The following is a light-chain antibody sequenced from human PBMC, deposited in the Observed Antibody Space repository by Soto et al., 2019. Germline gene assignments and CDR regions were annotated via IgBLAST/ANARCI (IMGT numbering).Light chain of an antibody. V-gene: IGKV3-11*01. CDR3: QQRSNWPIT. CDR2: DAS. J-gene: IGKJ5*01. CDR1: QSFSIY. Sequence: EIGLTQSAGTLSLSAGERATLSCWASQSFSIYLARYQQKPGQAPRLLIYDASNRATGIPARFSGSGYGTDFNLTISSLETEDFAIYYCQQRSNWPITFGQGTRLEIK.